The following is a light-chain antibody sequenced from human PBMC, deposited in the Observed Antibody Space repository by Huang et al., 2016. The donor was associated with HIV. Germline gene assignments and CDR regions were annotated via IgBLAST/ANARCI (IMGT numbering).Light chain of an antibody. J-gene: IGKJ2*01. CDR3: QQYNRYSYT. Sequence: DIQMTQSPSTLSASVGDRVTFTCRASQSISSWLAWYQQKPGKAPKVLIYKASSLESGVPSRVSGSGSGTEFTLTISSLQPDDFATYYCQQYNRYSYTFGQGTNLEIK. CDR1: QSISSW. CDR2: KAS. V-gene: IGKV1-5*03.